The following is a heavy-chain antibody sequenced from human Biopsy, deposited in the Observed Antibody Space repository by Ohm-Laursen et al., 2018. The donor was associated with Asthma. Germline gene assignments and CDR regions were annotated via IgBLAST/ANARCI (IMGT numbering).Heavy chain of an antibody. CDR3: ARRGGVRRYFDY. CDR1: GGSISSNFYY. V-gene: IGHV4-30-4*01. Sequence: SETLSPTCTVSGGSISSNFYYWGWIRQPPGKGLGWIGNIYKSGQVYYNLSLKSRVAISLDTSKNQFSLKLSSVTAADTAVYFCARRGGVRRYFDYWGQGTLVTVSS. CDR2: IYKSGQV. D-gene: IGHD3-16*01. J-gene: IGHJ4*02.